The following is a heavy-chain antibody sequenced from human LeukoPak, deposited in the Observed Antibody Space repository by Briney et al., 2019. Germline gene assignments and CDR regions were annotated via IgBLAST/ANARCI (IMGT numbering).Heavy chain of an antibody. CDR3: SGNFDF. CDR1: GFTFSNYG. J-gene: IGHJ4*02. Sequence: GGSLRLSCAASGFTFSNYGMHWVRQAPGKGLEWVAVIWHDGSNRYYADSVKGRFTISRDNSENTLCLQMNSLRAEDTAVYYCSGNFDFWGQGTLDTVSS. V-gene: IGHV3-33*01. CDR2: IWHDGSNR.